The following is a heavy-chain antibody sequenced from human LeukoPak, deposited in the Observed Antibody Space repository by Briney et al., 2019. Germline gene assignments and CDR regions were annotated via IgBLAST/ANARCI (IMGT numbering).Heavy chain of an antibody. CDR3: AKDSGWGLRYYYMDV. CDR1: GFTFSSYD. J-gene: IGHJ6*03. V-gene: IGHV3-30*18. D-gene: IGHD7-27*01. CDR2: ISYDGSNK. Sequence: PGGSLRLSCAASGFTFSSYDMTWVRQAPGKGLEWVAVISYDGSNKYYADSVKGRFTISRDNSKNTLYLQMNSLRAEDTAVYYCAKDSGWGLRYYYMDVWGKGTTVTVSS.